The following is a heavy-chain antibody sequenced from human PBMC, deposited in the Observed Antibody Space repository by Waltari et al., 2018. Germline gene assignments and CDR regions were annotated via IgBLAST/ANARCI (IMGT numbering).Heavy chain of an antibody. CDR2: IYSGGST. CDR1: GFPVSSNY. D-gene: IGHD3-10*01. Sequence: EVQLVETGGGLIQPGGSLRLSCAASGFPVSSNYMTWVRQAPGKGLEWVSVIYSGGSTYYADSVKGRFTISRDNSKNTLYLQMNSLRAEDTAVYYCARMARFRELSDDYWGQGTLVTVSS. CDR3: ARMARFRELSDDY. J-gene: IGHJ4*02. V-gene: IGHV3-53*02.